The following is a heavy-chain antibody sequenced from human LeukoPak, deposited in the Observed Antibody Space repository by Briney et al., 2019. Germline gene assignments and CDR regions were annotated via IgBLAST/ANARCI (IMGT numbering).Heavy chain of an antibody. CDR1: GFTFSSYA. J-gene: IGHJ4*02. Sequence: PGGSLRLSCAASGFTFSSYAVHWVRQAPGKGLEWVAVISYDGSNKYYADSVKGRLTISRDKSKNTLYLQINSVRAEDTGVYYCARNYGDYGGGRFDYWGQGTLVTVSS. CDR2: ISYDGSNK. V-gene: IGHV3-30-3*01. CDR3: ARNYGDYGGGRFDY. D-gene: IGHD4-17*01.